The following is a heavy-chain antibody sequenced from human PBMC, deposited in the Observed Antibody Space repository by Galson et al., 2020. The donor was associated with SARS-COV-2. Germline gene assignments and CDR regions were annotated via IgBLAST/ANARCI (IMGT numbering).Heavy chain of an antibody. V-gene: IGHV3-33*01. CDR1: GFTLSTYG. J-gene: IGHJ3*02. CDR3: ARGVGGMLRDAFDI. CDR2: IWYDGINK. Sequence: GGSLRLSCAASGFTLSTYGMHWVRQAPGKGLEWVAVIWYDGINKYYADSVKGRFTISRDNSKNTLHLQMNSLRAEDTAVYYCARGVGGMLRDAFDIWGQGTMVTVSS. D-gene: IGHD1-26*01.